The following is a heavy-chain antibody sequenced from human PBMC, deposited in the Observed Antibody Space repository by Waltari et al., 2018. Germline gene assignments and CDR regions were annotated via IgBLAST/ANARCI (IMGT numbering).Heavy chain of an antibody. Sequence: QVQLQQWGAGLLKPSETLSLTCAVYGGSFSGHYWSWLRQPRGKGLEWIGEISDRGSTKYNPSLKSRVTISGDTSKNQFSLKVSSVTAADMAVYYCARAPSGTIEYFQHWGQGTLVTVSS. CDR1: GGSFSGHY. CDR2: ISDRGST. D-gene: IGHD1-26*01. CDR3: ARAPSGTIEYFQH. J-gene: IGHJ1*01. V-gene: IGHV4-34*01.